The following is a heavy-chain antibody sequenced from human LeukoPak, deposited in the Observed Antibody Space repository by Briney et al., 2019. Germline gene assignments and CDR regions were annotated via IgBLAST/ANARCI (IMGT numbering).Heavy chain of an antibody. D-gene: IGHD1-14*01. Sequence: PGGSLRLSCAASGFTFTSYAMSWVRQAPGKGLEWVSAISGGAGSTYYADSVKGRFTISRDNSKNTLYVQMNSLRAEDTAVYYCAKATGPSYFDHWGQGTLVAVSS. J-gene: IGHJ4*02. V-gene: IGHV3-23*01. CDR1: GFTFTSYA. CDR3: AKATGPSYFDH. CDR2: ISGGAGST.